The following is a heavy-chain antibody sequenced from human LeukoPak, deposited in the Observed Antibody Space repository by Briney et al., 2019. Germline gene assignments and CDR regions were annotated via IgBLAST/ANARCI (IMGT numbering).Heavy chain of an antibody. Sequence: GGSLRLSCAASGFTFSSYAMHWVRQAPGKGLEWVAVISYDGSNKYYADSVKGRFTISRDNSKSTLYLQMNSLRAEDTAVYYCARDPSEEWYPLDYWGQGTLVTVSS. J-gene: IGHJ4*02. CDR3: ARDPSEEWYPLDY. V-gene: IGHV3-30*04. D-gene: IGHD2-8*01. CDR2: ISYDGSNK. CDR1: GFTFSSYA.